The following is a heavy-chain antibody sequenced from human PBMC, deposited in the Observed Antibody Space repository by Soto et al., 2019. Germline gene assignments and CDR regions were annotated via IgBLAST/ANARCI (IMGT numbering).Heavy chain of an antibody. Sequence: PSETLSLTCAVSGGSISSGGYSWSWIRQPPGKGLEWIGYIYHSGSTYYNPSLKSRVTISPETSKSQFSLRLSSATAADTAVYCCARLGPYYQSLDRWGPGTLVTVSS. CDR2: IYHSGST. J-gene: IGHJ5*02. V-gene: IGHV4-30-2*01. D-gene: IGHD2-2*01. CDR3: ARLGPYYQSLDR. CDR1: GGSISSGGYS.